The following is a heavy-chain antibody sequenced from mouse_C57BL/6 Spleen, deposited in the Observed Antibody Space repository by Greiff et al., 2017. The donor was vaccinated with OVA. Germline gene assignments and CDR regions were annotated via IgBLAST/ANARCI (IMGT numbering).Heavy chain of an antibody. CDR2: IYPRDGST. D-gene: IGHD1-1*01. V-gene: IGHV1-85*01. J-gene: IGHJ1*03. CDR1: GYTFTSYD. Sequence: VQLQQSGPELVKPGASVKLSCKASGYTFTSYDINWVQQRPGQGLEWIGWIYPRDGSTKYNEKFKGKATLTVDTSSSTAYMELHSLTSEDSAVYFCALITTVVAHWYFDVWGTGTTVTVSS. CDR3: ALITTVVAHWYFDV.